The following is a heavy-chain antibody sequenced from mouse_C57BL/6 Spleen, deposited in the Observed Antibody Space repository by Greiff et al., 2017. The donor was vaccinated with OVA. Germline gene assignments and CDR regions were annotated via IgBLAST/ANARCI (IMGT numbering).Heavy chain of an antibody. D-gene: IGHD1-1*01. CDR2: INPSNGGT. Sequence: QVQLQQPGTELVKPGASVKLSCKASGYTFTSYWMHWVKQRPGQGLEWIGNINPSNGGTNYNEKFKSKATLTVDKSSSTAYMQLSSLTSEDSAVYYCAREGYYYGSSPYYFDYGGQGTTLTGSS. V-gene: IGHV1-53*01. CDR1: GYTFTSYW. CDR3: AREGYYYGSSPYYFDY. J-gene: IGHJ2*01.